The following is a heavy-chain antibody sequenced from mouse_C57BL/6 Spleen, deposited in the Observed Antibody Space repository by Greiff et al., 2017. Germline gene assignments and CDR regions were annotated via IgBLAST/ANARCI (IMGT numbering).Heavy chain of an antibody. CDR2: IYPSDSET. D-gene: IGHD1-1*01. V-gene: IGHV1-61*01. CDR3: ARKSGSSFSMDY. CDR1: GYTFTSYW. Sequence: QVQLQQSGAELVRPGSSVKLSCKASGYTFTSYWMDWVKQRPGQGLEWIGNIYPSDSETHYNQKFKDKATLTVDKSSSTAYMQLSSLTSEDSAVYYCARKSGSSFSMDYWGQGTSVTVSS. J-gene: IGHJ4*01.